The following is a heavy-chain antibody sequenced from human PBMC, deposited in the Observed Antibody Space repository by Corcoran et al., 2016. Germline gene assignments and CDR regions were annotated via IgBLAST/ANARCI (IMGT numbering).Heavy chain of an antibody. CDR2: INHSGST. V-gene: IGHV4-34*01. D-gene: IGHD4-17*01. CDR1: GGSFSGYY. Sequence: QVQLQQWGAGLLKPSETLSLTCAVYGGSFSGYYWSWIRQPPGKGLEWIGEINHSGSTNYNPSLKSRVTISVDTSKNQFSLKLSSVTAADTAVYYCARISRGTTAPYYFDYWGQGTLVTVSS. CDR3: ARISRGTTAPYYFDY. J-gene: IGHJ4*02.